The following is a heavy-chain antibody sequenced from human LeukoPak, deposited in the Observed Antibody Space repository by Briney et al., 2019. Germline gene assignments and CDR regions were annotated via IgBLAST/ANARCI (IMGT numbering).Heavy chain of an antibody. J-gene: IGHJ4*02. D-gene: IGHD2-8*01. Sequence: SETLSLTCAVYGGSFSGYYWSWIRQPPGKGLEWIGEINHSGSTNYNPSLKSRVTISVDTSKNQFSLKLSSVTAADTAVYYCAGVYFGYWGQGTRVTVSS. CDR1: GGSFSGYY. CDR2: INHSGST. V-gene: IGHV4-34*01. CDR3: AGVYFGY.